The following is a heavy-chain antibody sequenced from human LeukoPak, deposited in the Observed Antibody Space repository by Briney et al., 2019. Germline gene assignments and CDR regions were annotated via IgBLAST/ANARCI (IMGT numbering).Heavy chain of an antibody. V-gene: IGHV1-69*01. CDR3: ARFNGYYGSGSYNPFDY. CDR2: IIPIFGTA. CDR1: GGTFSSYA. J-gene: IGHJ4*02. D-gene: IGHD3-10*01. Sequence: GSSVKVSCKASGGTFSSYAISWVRQAPGQGLEWMGGIIPIFGTANYAQKFQGRVTITADESTSTAYMELSSLRSGDTAVYYCARFNGYYGSGSYNPFDYWGQGTLVTVSS.